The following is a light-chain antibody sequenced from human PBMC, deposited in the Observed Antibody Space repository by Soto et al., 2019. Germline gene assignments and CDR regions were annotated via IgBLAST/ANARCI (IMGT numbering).Light chain of an antibody. J-gene: IGLJ2*01. V-gene: IGLV3-9*01. CDR2: NDS. CDR1: NIGSKN. Sequence: SYELTQPLSVSVALGQTARITCGGNNIGSKNVHWYQQKPGQAPVLVIYNDSNRPSGIPERFSGSNSGSTATLTISRAQAGDEADYYCQVLDSSTGLIGGGTKVTVL. CDR3: QVLDSSTGL.